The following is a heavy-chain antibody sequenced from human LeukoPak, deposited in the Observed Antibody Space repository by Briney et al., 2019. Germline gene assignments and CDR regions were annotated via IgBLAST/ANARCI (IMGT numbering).Heavy chain of an antibody. Sequence: GGSLRLSCAASGFTFSDHYMDWVRQAPGKGLEWVGRTRNKANSYTTEYAASVKGRFTISRDDSKNSLYLQMNSLKTEDTAVYYCARNRGVWSSGAFDIWGQGTMVTVSS. J-gene: IGHJ3*02. V-gene: IGHV3-72*01. CDR2: TRNKANSYTT. D-gene: IGHD4/OR15-4a*01. CDR1: GFTFSDHY. CDR3: ARNRGVWSSGAFDI.